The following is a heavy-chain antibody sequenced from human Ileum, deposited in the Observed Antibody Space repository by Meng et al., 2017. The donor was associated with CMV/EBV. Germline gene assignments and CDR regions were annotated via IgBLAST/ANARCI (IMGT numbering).Heavy chain of an antibody. J-gene: IGHJ4*02. Sequence: GGSLRLSCAASGFTFSSYGMYWVRQAPGKGLEWVAFIRSDGSNKYYPDPVKSRFTISRDNSKNTLYMQMNSLRAEDTAVYYCAKDTNGYYDSSGYFEYWGQGTLVTVSS. CDR2: IRSDGSNK. CDR3: AKDTNGYYDSSGYFEY. CDR1: GFTFSSYG. D-gene: IGHD3-22*01. V-gene: IGHV3-30*02.